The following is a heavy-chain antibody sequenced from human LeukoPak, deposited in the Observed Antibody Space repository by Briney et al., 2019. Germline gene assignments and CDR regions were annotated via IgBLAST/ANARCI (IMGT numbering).Heavy chain of an antibody. CDR2: IKQDGSEK. CDR3: ARDRSRLTY. V-gene: IGHV3-7*01. Sequence: PGGSLRLSCVASGFTFSNSWMNWVRQAPGKGLEWVANIKQDGSEKSYVDSVKGRFTISKDNAKNSLYLQMNSLRVEDTALYYCARDRSRLTYRGQGTLVTVSS. J-gene: IGHJ4*02. CDR1: GFTFSNSW.